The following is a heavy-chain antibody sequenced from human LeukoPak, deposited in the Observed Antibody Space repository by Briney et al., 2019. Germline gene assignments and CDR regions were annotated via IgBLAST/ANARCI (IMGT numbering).Heavy chain of an antibody. CDR2: LSGSGIST. Sequence: GGSLRLSCAASGFTFDIFDMTWVRQAPGKGLERVSALSGSGISTYYADSVKGRFIISRDNSNNTLYLQMNSLRAEDTALYYCAKLSRGYTDYDPYDYWGQGTLVTVSS. CDR1: GFTFDIFD. D-gene: IGHD4-17*01. V-gene: IGHV3-23*01. J-gene: IGHJ4*02. CDR3: AKLSRGYTDYDPYDY.